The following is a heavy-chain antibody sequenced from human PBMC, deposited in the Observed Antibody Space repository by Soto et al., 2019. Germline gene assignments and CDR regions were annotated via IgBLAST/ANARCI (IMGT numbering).Heavy chain of an antibody. V-gene: IGHV1-69*12. CDR2: IIPVFATA. D-gene: IGHD3-16*01. CDR1: GGTFSSYA. J-gene: IGHJ6*02. Sequence: QVQLVQSGAEVKKPGSSVKVSCKASGGTFSSYAINWVRQAPGQGLEWMGGIIPVFATADYAQKFQGRVTITADESTNTAYMEMSSLRSEDTAVYYCAQCRLGVNDYYGMDVWGQGTTVTVSS. CDR3: AQCRLGVNDYYGMDV.